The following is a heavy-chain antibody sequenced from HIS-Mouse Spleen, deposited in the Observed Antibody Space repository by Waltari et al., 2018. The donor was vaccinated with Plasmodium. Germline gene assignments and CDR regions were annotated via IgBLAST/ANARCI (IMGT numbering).Heavy chain of an antibody. CDR2: IYYSGST. D-gene: IGHD3-16*01. Sequence: QVQLQESGPGLVKPSETLSLTCTVSGGSISSYYWSWIRQPPGKGLEWIWYIYYSGSTNYHPSLKSRVTRSVDTSKNQFSLKLSSVTAADSAVYYCARVGRRIWGAFDIWGQGTMVTVSS. CDR1: GGSISSYY. J-gene: IGHJ3*02. CDR3: ARVGRRIWGAFDI. V-gene: IGHV4-59*01.